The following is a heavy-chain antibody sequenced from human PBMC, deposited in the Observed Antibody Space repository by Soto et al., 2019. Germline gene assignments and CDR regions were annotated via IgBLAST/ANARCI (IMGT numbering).Heavy chain of an antibody. CDR3: ARDRESYGSGSYYSPLRYFDY. J-gene: IGHJ4*02. CDR1: GFTFSSYS. D-gene: IGHD3-10*01. CDR2: ISSSSSYI. V-gene: IGHV3-21*01. Sequence: PGGSLRLSCAASGFTFSSYSMNWVRQAPGKGLEWVSSISSSSSYIYYADSVKGRFTISRDNAKNSLYLQMNSLRAEDTAVYYCARDRESYGSGSYYSPLRYFDYWGQGTLVTVSS.